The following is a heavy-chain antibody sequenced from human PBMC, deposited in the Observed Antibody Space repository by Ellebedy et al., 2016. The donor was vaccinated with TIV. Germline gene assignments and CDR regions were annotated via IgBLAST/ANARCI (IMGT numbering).Heavy chain of an antibody. Sequence: GESLKISCAASGFTFSDYYMSWIRQAPGKGLEWVSYISSSGNTIYYVDSVKGRFTISRDNAKNSLYLQMNSLRAEDTAVYYCARSPITMIVVSLLDIWGQGTMVTVSS. J-gene: IGHJ3*02. CDR3: ARSPITMIVVSLLDI. V-gene: IGHV3-11*04. CDR1: GFTFSDYY. D-gene: IGHD3-22*01. CDR2: ISSSGNTI.